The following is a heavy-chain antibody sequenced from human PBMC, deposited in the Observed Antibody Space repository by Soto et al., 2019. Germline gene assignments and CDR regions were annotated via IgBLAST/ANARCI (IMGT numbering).Heavy chain of an antibody. CDR1: GDSVSSNSAA. J-gene: IGHJ4*02. CDR2: TYYRSKWYN. V-gene: IGHV6-1*01. CDR3: ARDGSGSYYNYFDY. D-gene: IGHD3-10*01. Sequence: LLMQSQTLSLPCAISGDSVSSNSAAWNWIRQSPSRGLEWLGRTYYRSKWYNDYAVSVKSRITINPDTSKNQFSLQLNSVTPEDTAVYYCARDGSGSYYNYFDYWGQGTLVTVSS.